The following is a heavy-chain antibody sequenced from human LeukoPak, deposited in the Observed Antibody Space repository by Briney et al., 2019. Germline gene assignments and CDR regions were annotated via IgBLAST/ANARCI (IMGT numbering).Heavy chain of an antibody. CDR3: ARGLTDIVVAPAI. CDR2: MNPDNGNT. J-gene: IGHJ3*02. V-gene: IGHV1-8*02. CDR1: GYTFTSYG. D-gene: IGHD2-2*01. Sequence: ASVKVSCKASGYTFTSYGISWVRQAPGQGLEWMGWMNPDNGNTGCAQKFQGRVTMTRDTSISTAYMELSSLRSEDTAVYYCARGLTDIVVAPAIWGQGTMVTVSS.